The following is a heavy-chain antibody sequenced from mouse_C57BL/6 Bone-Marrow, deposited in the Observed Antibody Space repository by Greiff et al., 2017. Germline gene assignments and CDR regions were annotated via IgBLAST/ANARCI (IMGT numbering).Heavy chain of an antibody. CDR2: IRLKSDNYAT. Sequence: EVQGVESGGGLVQPGGSMKLSCVASGFTFSNYWMNWVRQSPEKGLEWVSQIRLKSDNYATHYAESVKGRFTISRDDSKSSVYLQRNNLSAEDTGIYYCTDYYGSRAWFAYWGQGTLVTVSA. J-gene: IGHJ3*01. CDR1: GFTFSNYW. CDR3: TDYYGSRAWFAY. D-gene: IGHD1-1*01. V-gene: IGHV6-3*01.